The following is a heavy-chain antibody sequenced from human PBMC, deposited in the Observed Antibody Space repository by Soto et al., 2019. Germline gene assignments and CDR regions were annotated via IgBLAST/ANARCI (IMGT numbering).Heavy chain of an antibody. CDR1: GYTFTSYY. J-gene: IGHJ4*02. V-gene: IGHV1-46*01. D-gene: IGHD1-26*01. Sequence: ASVKVSCKASGYTFTSYYLHWVRQAPGQGLEWMGIINPSGGSTSYAQKFQGRVTMTRDTSTSTVYMELSSLRSEDTAVYYCARSSGSYYYFDYWGQGTLVTVSS. CDR2: INPSGGST. CDR3: ARSSGSYYYFDY.